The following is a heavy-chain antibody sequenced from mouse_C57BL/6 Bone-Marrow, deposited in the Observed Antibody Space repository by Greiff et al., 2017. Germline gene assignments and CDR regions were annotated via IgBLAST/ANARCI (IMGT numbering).Heavy chain of an antibody. Sequence: VKLQESGAELVKPGASVKMSCKASGYTFTTYPIEWMKQNHGKSLEWIGNFHPYNDDTKYNEKFKGKATLTVEKSSSTVYLELSRLTSDDSAVYYCARRGYSNYVGYFDYWGQGTTLTVSS. CDR2: FHPYNDDT. V-gene: IGHV1-47*01. CDR3: ARRGYSNYVGYFDY. J-gene: IGHJ2*01. D-gene: IGHD2-5*01. CDR1: GYTFTTYP.